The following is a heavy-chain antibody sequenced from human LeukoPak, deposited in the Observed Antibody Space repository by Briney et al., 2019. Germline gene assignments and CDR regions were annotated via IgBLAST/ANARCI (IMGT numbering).Heavy chain of an antibody. CDR1: GFTFSSYG. CDR3: ARALRLVGATPLGDFFDY. Sequence: LGGSLRLSCAASGFTFSSYGMHWVRQAPGKGLEWVAVIWYDGSNKYCADSVKGRFTISRDNSKNTLYLQMNRLRAEDTAVYYCARALRLVGATPLGDFFDYWGQGTLVTVSS. J-gene: IGHJ4*02. CDR2: IWYDGSNK. D-gene: IGHD1-26*01. V-gene: IGHV3-33*01.